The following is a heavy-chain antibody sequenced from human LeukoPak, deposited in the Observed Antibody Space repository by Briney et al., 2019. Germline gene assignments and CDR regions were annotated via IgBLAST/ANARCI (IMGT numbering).Heavy chain of an antibody. CDR2: IYTSGST. CDR3: ARDGYYYDSSGYRPFDY. D-gene: IGHD3-22*01. Sequence: SETLSLTCTVSGGSISSYYWSWIRQPAGKGLEWIGRIYTSGSTNYNPSLKSRVTMPVDTSKNQFSLKLSSVTAADTAVYYCARDGYYYDSSGYRPFDYWGQGTLVTVSS. CDR1: GGSISSYY. V-gene: IGHV4-4*07. J-gene: IGHJ4*02.